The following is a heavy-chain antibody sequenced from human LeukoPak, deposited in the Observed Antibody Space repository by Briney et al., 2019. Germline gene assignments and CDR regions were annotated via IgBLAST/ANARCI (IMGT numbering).Heavy chain of an antibody. Sequence: PSETLSLTCTVSGGSISSGSYYWSWIRQPARKGLEWIGRIYTSGSTNYNPSLKSRVTISVDTSKNQFSLKLSSVTAADTAVYYCAREVRRTTLNWGRTILDAFDIWGQGTMVTVSS. CDR3: AREVRRTTLNWGRTILDAFDI. CDR1: GGSISSGSYY. D-gene: IGHD7-27*01. J-gene: IGHJ3*02. V-gene: IGHV4-61*02. CDR2: IYTSGST.